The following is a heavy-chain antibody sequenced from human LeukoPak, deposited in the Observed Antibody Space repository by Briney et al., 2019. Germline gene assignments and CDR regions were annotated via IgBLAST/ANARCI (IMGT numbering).Heavy chain of an antibody. CDR2: ISYDGSNK. CDR3: AQTSDGYNLETFDY. D-gene: IGHD5-24*01. Sequence: QPGGSLRLSCAASGFTFSSYGMHWVRQAPGKGLEWVAVISYDGSNKYYADSVKGRFTISRDNSKNTLYLQMNSLRAEDTAVYYCAQTSDGYNLETFDYWGQGTLVTVSS. J-gene: IGHJ4*02. CDR1: GFTFSSYG. V-gene: IGHV3-30*03.